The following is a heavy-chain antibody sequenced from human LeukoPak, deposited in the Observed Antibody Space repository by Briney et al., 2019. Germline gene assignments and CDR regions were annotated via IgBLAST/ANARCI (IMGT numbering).Heavy chain of an antibody. CDR2: ISSNGGST. D-gene: IGHD5-24*01. CDR3: ARERVLIDGYTEGYFDY. Sequence: GGSLRLSCAASGFTFSSYAMHWVRQAPGKGLEYVSAISSNGGSTYYANSVKGRFTISRDNSKNTLYLQMGSLRAEDMAVYYCARERVLIDGYTEGYFDYWGQGTLVTVSS. J-gene: IGHJ4*02. V-gene: IGHV3-64*01. CDR1: GFTFSSYA.